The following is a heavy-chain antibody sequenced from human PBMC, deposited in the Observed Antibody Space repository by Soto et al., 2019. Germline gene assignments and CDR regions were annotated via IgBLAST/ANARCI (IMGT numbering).Heavy chain of an antibody. J-gene: IGHJ6*02. Sequence: EVQLVESGGGLVQPGGSLRLSCAASGFTFSSYWMTWVRQAPGKGLEWVANMNEDGTETHYVDSVRGRFTISRDNARNSLYLQMNSLRAEDTAVYYCARAYTSPGYGMDVWGQGTTVTVSS. CDR1: GFTFSSYW. V-gene: IGHV3-7*01. CDR3: ARAYTSPGYGMDV. D-gene: IGHD3-10*01. CDR2: MNEDGTET.